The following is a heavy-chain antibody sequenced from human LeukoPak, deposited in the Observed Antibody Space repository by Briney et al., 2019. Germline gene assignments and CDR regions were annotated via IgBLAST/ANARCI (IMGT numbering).Heavy chain of an antibody. Sequence: GGSLRLSCAASGFTFSTSWMHWVRHAPGKGLVWVSRIDRDGSRINYADSVKGRFTISRDNGKNTLFLQMNSLRAEDAAVYYCVRGNDYGGPHYWGQGTLVTVSS. D-gene: IGHD4-23*01. CDR3: VRGNDYGGPHY. CDR1: GFTFSTSW. CDR2: IDRDGSRI. J-gene: IGHJ4*02. V-gene: IGHV3-74*01.